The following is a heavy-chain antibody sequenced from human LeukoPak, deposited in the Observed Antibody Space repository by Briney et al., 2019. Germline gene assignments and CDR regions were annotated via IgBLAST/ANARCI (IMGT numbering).Heavy chain of an antibody. V-gene: IGHV4-59*01. CDR1: GGSISSYY. J-gene: IGHJ4*02. Sequence: SETLSLTCTVSGGSISSYYWSWIRQPPGKGLEWIGCIYYTGSTNYNPSLKSRVTISVGTSKNQFSLKLSSVTAADTAVYYGATGRAYSSVDYWGQGTLVTVSS. D-gene: IGHD6-19*01. CDR3: ATGRAYSSVDY. CDR2: IYYTGST.